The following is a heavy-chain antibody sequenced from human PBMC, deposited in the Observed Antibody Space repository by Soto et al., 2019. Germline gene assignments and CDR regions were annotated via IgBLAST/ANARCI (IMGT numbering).Heavy chain of an antibody. CDR1: GGSISSGGYS. CDR2: IYHSGST. J-gene: IGHJ5*02. D-gene: IGHD3-16*02. V-gene: IGHV4-30-2*01. CDR3: ARGDYVWGSYRPYNWFDP. Sequence: SETLSLTCAVSGGSISSGGYSWSWIRQPPXKGLEWIGYIYHSGSTYYNPSLKSRVTISVDRSKNQFSLKLSSVTAADTAVYYCARGDYVWGSYRPYNWFDPWGQGTLVTVSS.